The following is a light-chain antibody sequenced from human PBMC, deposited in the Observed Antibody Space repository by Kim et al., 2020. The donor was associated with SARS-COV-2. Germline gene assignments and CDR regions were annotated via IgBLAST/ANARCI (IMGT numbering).Light chain of an antibody. Sequence: PGERATLSCRSSQRLRNNLGWYQQKAGQAPRLLFYDASNRATGVPARFSGSGSGTDFTLTISNLEPEDSAVYYCQQRDSWPLTFGPGTQVDIK. CDR3: QQRDSWPLT. CDR1: QRLRNN. V-gene: IGKV3-11*01. CDR2: DAS. J-gene: IGKJ3*01.